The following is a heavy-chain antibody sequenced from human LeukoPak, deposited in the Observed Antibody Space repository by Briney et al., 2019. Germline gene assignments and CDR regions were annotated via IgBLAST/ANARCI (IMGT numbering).Heavy chain of an antibody. CDR1: GGSISSSSYY. D-gene: IGHD3-22*01. Sequence: SETLSLTCTVSGGSISSSSYYWGWIRQPPGKGLEWIGSIYYSGSTYYNPSLKSRVTISVDTSKNQFSLKLSSVTAADTAAYYWGRKKAYYYDSSVYFRVFDYGGQETLVTVSS. CDR3: GRKKAYYYDSSVYFRVFDY. CDR2: IYYSGST. J-gene: IGHJ4*02. V-gene: IGHV4-39*01.